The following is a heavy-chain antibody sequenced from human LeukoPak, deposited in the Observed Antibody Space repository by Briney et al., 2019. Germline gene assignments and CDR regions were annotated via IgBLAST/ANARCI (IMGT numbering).Heavy chain of an antibody. V-gene: IGHV1-2*02. D-gene: IGHD5-24*01. Sequence: ASVKVSCKASGYTFTGYYMHWVRQAPGQGLEWMGWINPNSGGTNYAQKFQGGVTMTRDTSISTAYMELSRLRSDDTAVYYCSREDRRDGYNYGDYWGQGTLVTVSS. CDR2: INPNSGGT. CDR1: GYTFTGYY. J-gene: IGHJ4*02. CDR3: SREDRRDGYNYGDY.